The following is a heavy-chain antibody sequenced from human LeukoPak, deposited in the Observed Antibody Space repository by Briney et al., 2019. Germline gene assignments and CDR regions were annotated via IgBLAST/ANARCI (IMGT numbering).Heavy chain of an antibody. Sequence: GGSLRLSCAASGFTFSSYAISWVRQAPGKGLEWVSAISGSGGSPHYADSVKGRFTISRGNFKNTLYPQMNSLRAEDTALYYCARDRSVSSSYILDSWGQGTLVTVSS. J-gene: IGHJ4*02. CDR2: ISGSGGSP. CDR3: ARDRSVSSSYILDS. CDR1: GFTFSSYA. V-gene: IGHV3-23*01. D-gene: IGHD5/OR15-5a*01.